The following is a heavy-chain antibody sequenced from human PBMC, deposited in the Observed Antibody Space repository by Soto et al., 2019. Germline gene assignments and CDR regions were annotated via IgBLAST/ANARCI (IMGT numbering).Heavy chain of an antibody. V-gene: IGHV1-46*01. CDR3: ARAGRRGCNGVCYRDDVAFDI. J-gene: IGHJ3*02. Sequence: QVQLVQSGAEVKKPGASVKVSCKASGYTFTSYYMHWVRQAPGRGLEWMGIINPSGGSTSYAQKFQGRVTMTRDTSTSTVYMELSSLRSEDTAVYYCARAGRRGCNGVCYRDDVAFDIWGQGTMVTVSS. CDR1: GYTFTSYY. CDR2: INPSGGST. D-gene: IGHD2-8*01.